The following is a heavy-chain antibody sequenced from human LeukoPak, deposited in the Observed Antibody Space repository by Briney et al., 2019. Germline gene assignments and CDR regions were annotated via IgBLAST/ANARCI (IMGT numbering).Heavy chain of an antibody. J-gene: IGHJ4*02. V-gene: IGHV4-34*01. D-gene: IGHD2-8*01. Sequence: SETLSLTCAVYGGSFSGYYWSWIRQPPGTGLEWIGEINHSGSTNYNPSLKSRVTISVDTSKNQFSLKLSSVTAADTAVYYCARGIVLMVYAAVSSRGSFDSWGQGTLVTVSS. CDR3: ARGIVLMVYAAVSSRGSFDS. CDR1: GGSFSGYY. CDR2: INHSGST.